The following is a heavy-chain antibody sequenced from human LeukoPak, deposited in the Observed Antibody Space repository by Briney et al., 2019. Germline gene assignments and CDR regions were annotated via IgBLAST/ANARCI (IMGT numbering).Heavy chain of an antibody. V-gene: IGHV4-59*12. D-gene: IGHD3-9*01. CDR3: ASFNGALTGYYNVDY. CDR1: GGSISSYY. Sequence: PSETLSLTCTVSGGSISSYYWSWIRQPPGKGLEWIGYIYYSGSTNYNPSLKSRVTISVDTSKNQFSLKLSSVTAADTAVYYCASFNGALTGYYNVDYWGQGTLVTVPS. J-gene: IGHJ4*02. CDR2: IYYSGST.